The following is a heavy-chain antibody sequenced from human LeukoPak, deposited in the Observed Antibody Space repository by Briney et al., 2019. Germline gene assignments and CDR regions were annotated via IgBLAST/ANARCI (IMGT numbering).Heavy chain of an antibody. D-gene: IGHD3-9*01. V-gene: IGHV1-2*02. CDR3: AAGNDWLSPLDY. J-gene: IGHJ4*02. Sequence: ASVKVSCKASGYTFTGYYMHWVRQAPGQGLEWMGWINPNSGGTNYAQKFQGRVTMTRDTSISTAYMELSRLRSEDTAVYYCAAGNDWLSPLDYWGQGTLVTVSS. CDR2: INPNSGGT. CDR1: GYTFTGYY.